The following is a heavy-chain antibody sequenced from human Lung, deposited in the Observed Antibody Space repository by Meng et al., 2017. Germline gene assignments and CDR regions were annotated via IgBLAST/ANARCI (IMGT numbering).Heavy chain of an antibody. CDR3: ARGPTTMAHDFDY. Sequence: VQLPQWGAGPLKPSETLSLTCVVSGGSFSDYYWSWIRQPPGKGLEWIGEINHSGSTNYNPSPESRATISVDTSQNNLSLKLSSVTAADSAVYYCARGPTTMAHDFDYWGQGTLVTVSS. CDR1: GGSFSDYY. J-gene: IGHJ4*02. CDR2: INHSGST. V-gene: IGHV4-34*01. D-gene: IGHD4-11*01.